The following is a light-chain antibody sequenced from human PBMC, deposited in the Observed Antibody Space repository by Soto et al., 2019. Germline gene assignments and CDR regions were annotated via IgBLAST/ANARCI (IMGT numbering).Light chain of an antibody. V-gene: IGKV3-20*01. CDR3: QQYGSSSWT. CDR1: QSVSSSY. CDR2: GAS. J-gene: IGKJ1*01. Sequence: EIVLTQSPGTLSLSPGERATLSCRASQSVSSSYLAWYQQKPGQAPRLLIYGASSRATGIPDRFSGSGSGPDFTLTISRLEPEDFAVYYCQQYGSSSWTFGQGTKVVIK.